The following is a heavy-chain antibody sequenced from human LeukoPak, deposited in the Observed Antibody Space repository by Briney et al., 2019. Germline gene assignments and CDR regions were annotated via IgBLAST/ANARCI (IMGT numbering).Heavy chain of an antibody. CDR2: ISSSGSTI. Sequence: GGSLRLSCAASGFTFRNYAVSWVRQAPGKGLEWVSYISSSGSTIYYADSVKGRFTISRDNAKNSLYLQMNSLRAADTAVYYCARENRVQKQQLVPDFDAFDIWGQGTMVTVSS. CDR3: ARENRVQKQQLVPDFDAFDI. CDR1: GFTFRNYA. J-gene: IGHJ3*02. D-gene: IGHD6-13*01. V-gene: IGHV3-11*01.